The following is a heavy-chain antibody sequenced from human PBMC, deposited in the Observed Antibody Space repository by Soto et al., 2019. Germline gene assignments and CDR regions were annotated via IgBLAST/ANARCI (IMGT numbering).Heavy chain of an antibody. J-gene: IGHJ4*02. Sequence: EVQLVESGAGLVQPGGSLRLSCVASGFTFNIYWMHWVRQAPGKGLEWVSRIDNDGSATTYADSVKGRFTISRDNAKNTLFLQMNTLRVDDTAVYYCARDNWNSYWGQGTLVTVSS. CDR1: GFTFNIYW. CDR3: ARDNWNSY. D-gene: IGHD1-1*01. CDR2: IDNDGSAT. V-gene: IGHV3-74*01.